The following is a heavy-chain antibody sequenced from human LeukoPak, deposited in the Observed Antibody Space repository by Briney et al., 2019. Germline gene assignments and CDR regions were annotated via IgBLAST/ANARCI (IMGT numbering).Heavy chain of an antibody. CDR2: ISSSGRT. CDR3: ARHADGGTYPLDY. D-gene: IGHD1-26*01. J-gene: IGHJ4*02. CDR1: GGSISSGDYY. Sequence: SQTLSLTCTVSGGSISSGDYYWSWIRQPPGKGLEWIGYISSSGRTYYKPSLKSRFTVSMYTSKNQFSLKLSSVTAADTAVYYCARHADGGTYPLDYWGQGTLVTVSS. V-gene: IGHV4-30-4*01.